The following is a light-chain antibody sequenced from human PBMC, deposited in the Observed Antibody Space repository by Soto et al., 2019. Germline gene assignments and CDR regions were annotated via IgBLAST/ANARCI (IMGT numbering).Light chain of an antibody. CDR2: KAS. Sequence: DIQMTQSPSTLSASVGDRVTITCRASQSISSWLAWYQQKPGKAPKLLIYKASSLEYGVPSRFSGSGSGTEFTLTISSLQPDDFATYYYQQYNSYSRKFGQGTKVDIK. J-gene: IGKJ1*01. CDR1: QSISSW. V-gene: IGKV1-5*03. CDR3: QQYNSYSRK.